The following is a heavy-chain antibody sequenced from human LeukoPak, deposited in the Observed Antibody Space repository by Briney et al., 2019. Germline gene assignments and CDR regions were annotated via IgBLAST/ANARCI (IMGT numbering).Heavy chain of an antibody. V-gene: IGHV4-61*02. CDR2: IYTSGST. CDR3: ATTPQRGYSYGWGTDAFDI. J-gene: IGHJ3*02. CDR1: GGSISSGRYY. D-gene: IGHD5-18*01. Sequence: PSQTLSLTCTVSGGSISSGRYYWSWIRQPAGKGLEWIGRIYTSGSTNYNPSLKSRVTISVDTSKNQFSLKLRSVTAADTAVYYCATTPQRGYSYGWGTDAFDIWGQGTMVTVSS.